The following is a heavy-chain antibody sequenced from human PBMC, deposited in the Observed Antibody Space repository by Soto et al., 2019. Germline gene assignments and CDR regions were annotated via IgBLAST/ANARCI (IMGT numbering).Heavy chain of an antibody. CDR1: GFTFSSYV. V-gene: IGHV3-30*18. CDR3: AKDLEGYCSSTSCYTYFGLDV. J-gene: IGHJ6*02. Sequence: RRLSCAASGFTFSSYVMHWVRQAPGKGLEWXAVISYDGSNKYYADSVKGRFTISRDNSKHTLFLQMNSLRPEDTAVYYCAKDLEGYCSSTSCYTYFGLDVWGQGTTVTVFS. D-gene: IGHD2-2*01. CDR2: ISYDGSNK.